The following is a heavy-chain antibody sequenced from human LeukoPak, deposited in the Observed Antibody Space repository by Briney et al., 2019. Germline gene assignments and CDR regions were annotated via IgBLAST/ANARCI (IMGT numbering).Heavy chain of an antibody. CDR3: AKGAFDI. J-gene: IGHJ3*02. Sequence: GSLRLSCAASGFTFSSYAMSWIRQPPGKGLEWIGSIYYSGSTYYNPSLKSRVTISVDTSKNQFSLKLSSVTVADTAVYYCAKGAFDIWGQGTMVTVSS. V-gene: IGHV4-38-2*01. CDR2: IYYSGST. CDR1: GFTFSSYA.